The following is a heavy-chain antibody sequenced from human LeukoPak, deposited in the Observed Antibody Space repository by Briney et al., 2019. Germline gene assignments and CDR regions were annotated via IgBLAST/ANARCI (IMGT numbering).Heavy chain of an antibody. CDR1: GYSFTSYW. Sequence: GESLKISCKAFGYSFTSYWIGWVRQMPGKGLEWMGIIYPGDSDTRYSPSFQGQVTISADKSINTAYLQWSSLKASDTAMYYCVRRCDRIYNSSWYVVDYWGQGTLVTVSS. V-gene: IGHV5-51*01. D-gene: IGHD3-22*01. CDR2: IYPGDSDT. CDR3: VRRCDRIYNSSWYVVDY. J-gene: IGHJ4*02.